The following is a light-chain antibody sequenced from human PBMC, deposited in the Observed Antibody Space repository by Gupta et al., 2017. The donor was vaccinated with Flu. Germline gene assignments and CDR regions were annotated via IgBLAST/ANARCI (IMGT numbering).Light chain of an antibody. J-gene: IGKJ1*01. CDR2: RDS. Sequence: ATLGKPASIPCSTREGREDSDGNTYLDWFQQRPGQSPRRLINRDSYRDAGVPDSFSGSGSSTDFTLTISRGEAGDVGIDSCKQGERWPWAFGQGTTVEIK. CDR1: EGREDSDGNTY. V-gene: IGKV2-30*01. CDR3: KQGERWPWA.